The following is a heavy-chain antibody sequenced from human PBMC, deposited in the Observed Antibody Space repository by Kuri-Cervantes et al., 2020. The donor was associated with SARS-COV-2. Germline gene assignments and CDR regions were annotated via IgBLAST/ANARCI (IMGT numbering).Heavy chain of an antibody. Sequence: GGSLRLSCSASGLTFSHYVMHWVRQAPGKGLEYVSAINNDGYYTYYTDSVKGRFIISRDNSKNTLYLQMGSLRAEDTAVYYCVKSLRFLEWLPLDYWGQGTLVTVSS. CDR3: VKSLRFLEWLPLDY. CDR2: INNDGYYT. CDR1: GLTFSHYV. V-gene: IGHV3-64D*08. J-gene: IGHJ4*02. D-gene: IGHD3-3*01.